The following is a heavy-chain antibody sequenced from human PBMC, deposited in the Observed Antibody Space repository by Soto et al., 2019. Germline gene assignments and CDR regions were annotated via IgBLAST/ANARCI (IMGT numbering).Heavy chain of an antibody. D-gene: IGHD5-18*01. J-gene: IGHJ4*02. V-gene: IGHV3-30-3*01. CDR1: GFTFSSYA. CDR3: ARDQGCSYGGVDY. CDR2: ISYDGSNK. Sequence: QVQLVESGGGVVQPGRSLRLSCAASGFTFSSYAMHWVRQAPGKGLEWVAVISYDGSNKYYADSVKGRFTISRDNSKNTLYLQMNSLRAEDTAVYYCARDQGCSYGGVDYWGQGTLVTVSS.